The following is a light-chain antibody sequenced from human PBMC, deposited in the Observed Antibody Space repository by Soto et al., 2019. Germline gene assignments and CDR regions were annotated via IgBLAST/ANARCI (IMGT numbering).Light chain of an antibody. CDR3: SSYTSRSTRV. CDR1: SSDVGGYHY. J-gene: IGLJ1*01. CDR2: EVS. V-gene: IGLV2-14*01. Sequence: QSALTQPASVSGSPGQSITISCTGTSSDVGGYHYVSWYQQYPGKAPKLMIYEVSNRPSGVSNRFSRSKSGNTASLTISGLQAEDEADYYCSSYTSRSTRVFGTGTKVTVL.